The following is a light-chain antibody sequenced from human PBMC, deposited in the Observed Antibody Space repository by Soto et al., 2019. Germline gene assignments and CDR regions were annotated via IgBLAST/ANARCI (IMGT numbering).Light chain of an antibody. V-gene: IGLV2-8*01. CDR2: EVT. CDR3: SSFTGFSTV. J-gene: IGLJ1*01. Sequence: QSALTQPPSAPGSPGQSVTISCTGTSSDIGASNFVSWYQQHPGKAPKLVIYEVTKRPSGVPDRFSGSKFGNTASLTVSGLPTEDEADYYCSSFTGFSTVFGSGTKVTV. CDR1: SSDIGASNF.